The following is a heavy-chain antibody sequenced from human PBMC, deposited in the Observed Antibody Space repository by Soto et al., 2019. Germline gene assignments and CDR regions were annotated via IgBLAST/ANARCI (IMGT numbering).Heavy chain of an antibody. CDR2: ISGGGGAI. V-gene: IGHV3-23*01. J-gene: IGHJ4*02. D-gene: IGHD3-3*01. CDR1: GFAFNAYA. Sequence: EVQLLESGGDLVQPGGSLTLSCAASGFAFNAYAMNWVRQAPGKGLAWVSAISGGGGAIYYADSVKGRFTISRDNSKNTLELHMSSLGAEDTANYYCARSVSSIEPADYGGQGTLVTVSS. CDR3: ARSVSSIEPADY.